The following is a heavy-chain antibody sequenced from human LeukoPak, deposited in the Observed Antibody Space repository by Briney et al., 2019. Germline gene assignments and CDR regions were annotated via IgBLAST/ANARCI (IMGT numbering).Heavy chain of an antibody. J-gene: IGHJ4*02. CDR1: GFTLDDFG. D-gene: IGHD1-1*01. CDR3: TRDETGIDF. CDR2: INWNGSIT. V-gene: IGHV3-20*04. Sequence: GGSLRLSCTTSGFTLDDFGLSWVRQAPGKGLEWVSSINWNGSITPYADSVRGRFTISRDNDRNSLYLQLNSLKVEDTALYYCTRDETGIDFWGQGALVTVSS.